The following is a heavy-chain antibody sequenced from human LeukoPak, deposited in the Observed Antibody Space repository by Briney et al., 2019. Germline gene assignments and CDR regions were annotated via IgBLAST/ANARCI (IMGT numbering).Heavy chain of an antibody. CDR1: GFTFSDYY. V-gene: IGHV3-11*06. CDR2: ISSSSSYT. J-gene: IGHJ6*04. Sequence: GGSLRLSCAASGFTFSDYYMSWIRQAPGKGLAWVSYISSSSSYTNYADSVKGRFTISRDNAKNSLYLQMNSLRAEDTAVYYCARGYYYYGMDVWGKGTTVTVSS. CDR3: ARGYYYYGMDV.